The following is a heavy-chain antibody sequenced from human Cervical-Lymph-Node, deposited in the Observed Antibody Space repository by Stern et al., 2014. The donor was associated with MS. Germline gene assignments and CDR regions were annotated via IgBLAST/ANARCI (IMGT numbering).Heavy chain of an antibody. V-gene: IGHV1-2*02. CDR1: GYTFTGYY. J-gene: IGHJ4*02. CDR3: ARGSNRADYFFDY. Sequence: QVQLVQSGAEVKKPGASVKVSCKPSGYTFTGYYIHWVRQAPGQGLEWMGWINPNSGGTHYAQRFQGRVTMTRDTSINTVYMELGNLRSDDTAVYYCARGSNRADYFFDYWGQGTLVTVSS. CDR2: INPNSGGT. D-gene: IGHD2-21*02.